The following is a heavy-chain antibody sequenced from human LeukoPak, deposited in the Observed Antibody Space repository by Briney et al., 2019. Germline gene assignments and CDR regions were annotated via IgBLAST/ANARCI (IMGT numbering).Heavy chain of an antibody. Sequence: SETLSLTCAVYGGSFSGYYWSWIRQPPGKGLEWIREINHSGSTNYNPSLKSRVTISVDTSKNQFSLKLSSVTAADTAVYYCAREVRYYDSSGYRDYYYYMDVWGKGTTVTVSS. CDR3: AREVRYYDSSGYRDYYYYMDV. V-gene: IGHV4-34*01. CDR2: INHSGST. D-gene: IGHD3-22*01. J-gene: IGHJ6*03. CDR1: GGSFSGYY.